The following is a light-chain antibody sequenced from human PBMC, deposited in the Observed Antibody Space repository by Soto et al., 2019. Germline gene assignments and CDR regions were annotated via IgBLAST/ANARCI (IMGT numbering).Light chain of an antibody. V-gene: IGKV3-15*01. J-gene: IGKJ1*01. Sequence: EVVLTQSPGTLSVSPGERATLSCRASESVRTSLAWYQQKPGRSPSLLIYGASTRATGLPARFSGSGSGTEFTLTISSLQSEDFAVYYCQQYADWPRTVGQGTKVDIK. CDR3: QQYADWPRT. CDR1: ESVRTS. CDR2: GAS.